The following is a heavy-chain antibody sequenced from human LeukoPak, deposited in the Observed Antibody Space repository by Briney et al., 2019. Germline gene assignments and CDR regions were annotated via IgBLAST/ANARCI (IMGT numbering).Heavy chain of an antibody. CDR2: INPNSGGT. CDR3: ARDRHGDFHY. D-gene: IGHD4-17*01. J-gene: IGHJ4*02. Sequence: GASVKVSCKASGYTFTGYYMHWVRQAPGQGLEWMGWINPNSGGTNYAQKFQGRVTMTRDTSISTAYMELSSLRSEDTAVYYCARDRHGDFHYWGQGTLVTVSS. V-gene: IGHV1-2*02. CDR1: GYTFTGYY.